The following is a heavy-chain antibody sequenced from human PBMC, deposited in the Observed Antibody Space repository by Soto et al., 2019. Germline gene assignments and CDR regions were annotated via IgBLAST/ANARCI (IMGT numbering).Heavy chain of an antibody. CDR3: ARPSSTTVTTLSYYYYGMDV. V-gene: IGHV5-10-1*01. D-gene: IGHD4-17*01. CDR2: IDPSDSYT. CDR1: GYSFTSYW. J-gene: IGHJ6*02. Sequence: GESPKISGXGSGYSFTSYWISWVRRMPGRGLEWMVRIDPSDSYTNYSPSFQGHVTISADKSISTAYLQWSSLKASDTAMYYCARPSSTTVTTLSYYYYGMDVWGQGTTVTVSS.